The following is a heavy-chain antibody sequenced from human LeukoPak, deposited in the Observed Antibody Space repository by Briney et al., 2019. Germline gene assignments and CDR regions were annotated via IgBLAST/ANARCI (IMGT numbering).Heavy chain of an antibody. J-gene: IGHJ3*02. CDR1: GFTFDDYA. V-gene: IGHV3-9*01. CDR2: ISWNSGSI. Sequence: GGSLRLSCAASGFTFDDYAMHWVRQAPGKGLEWVSGISWNSGSIGYADSVKGRFTISRDNAKNSLYLQMNSLRAEDTAVYYCASSQADAFDIWGQGTMVTVSS. D-gene: IGHD2-15*01. CDR3: ASSQADAFDI.